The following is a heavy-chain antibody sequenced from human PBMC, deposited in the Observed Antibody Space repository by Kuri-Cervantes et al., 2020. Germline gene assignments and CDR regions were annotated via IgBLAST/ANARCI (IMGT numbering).Heavy chain of an antibody. J-gene: IGHJ4*02. CDR2: ISAYNGDT. CDR3: ARDLNLVKYKLDLDY. CDR1: GYTFTSYD. V-gene: IGHV1-18*01. D-gene: IGHD1-1*01. Sequence: ASVKVSCKASGYTFTSYDINWMRQATGQGLEWMGWISAYNGDTNYAQKLQGRVTMTTDTSTSTAYMELRSLRSDDTAVYYCARDLNLVKYKLDLDYWGQGTLVTVSS.